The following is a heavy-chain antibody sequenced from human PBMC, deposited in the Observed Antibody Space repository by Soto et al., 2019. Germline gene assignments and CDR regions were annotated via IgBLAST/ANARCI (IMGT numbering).Heavy chain of an antibody. J-gene: IGHJ6*02. CDR3: ARGPSAALYGMDV. CDR2: IWYDGSNK. Sequence: QVQLVESGGGVVQPGRSLRLSCAASGFTFSSYGMHWVRQAPGKGLEWVAVIWYDGSNKYYADSVKGRFTISRDNSKNPLYLQMNSLRAEDTAVYYCARGPSAALYGMDVWGQGTTVTVSS. D-gene: IGHD6-25*01. CDR1: GFTFSSYG. V-gene: IGHV3-33*01.